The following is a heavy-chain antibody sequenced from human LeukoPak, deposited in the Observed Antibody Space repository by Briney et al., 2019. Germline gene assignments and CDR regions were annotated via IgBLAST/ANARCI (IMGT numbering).Heavy chain of an antibody. D-gene: IGHD6-19*01. CDR1: GFTFDDYA. V-gene: IGHV3-9*01. CDR2: ISWNSGSI. CDR3: AKSGRIAVAGAIYYYGMDV. Sequence: SLRLSCAASGFTFDDYAMHWVRQAPGKGLEWVSGISWNSGSIGYADSVKGRFTISRDNAKNSLYLQMNSLRAEDTALYYCAKSGRIAVAGAIYYYGMDVWGQGTTVTVSS. J-gene: IGHJ6*02.